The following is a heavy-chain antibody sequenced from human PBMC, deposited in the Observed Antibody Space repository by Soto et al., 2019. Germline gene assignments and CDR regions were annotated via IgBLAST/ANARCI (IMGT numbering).Heavy chain of an antibody. D-gene: IGHD3-9*01. CDR3: ARVTVLRYSESYNPNWFDP. Sequence: SETLSLTCTVSGGSISSYYWSWIRQPPGKGLEWIGYIYYSGSTNYNPSLKSRVTISVDTSKNQFSLKLSSVTAADTAVYYCARVTVLRYSESYNPNWFDPWGQGTLVTVSS. V-gene: IGHV4-59*01. CDR1: GGSISSYY. J-gene: IGHJ5*02. CDR2: IYYSGST.